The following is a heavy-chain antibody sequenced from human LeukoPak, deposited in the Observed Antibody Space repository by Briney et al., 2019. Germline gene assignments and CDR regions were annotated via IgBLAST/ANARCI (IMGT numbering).Heavy chain of an antibody. CDR2: ISAYNGNT. Sequence: GASVKVSCKASGYTFPSYGISWVRQAPGQGLEWMGWISAYNGNTNYAQKLQGRVTMTTDTSTSTAYMELRSLRSDDTAVYYCAREYGSGPVLGAYYFDYWGQGTLVTVSS. J-gene: IGHJ4*02. CDR1: GYTFPSYG. CDR3: AREYGSGPVLGAYYFDY. V-gene: IGHV1-18*01. D-gene: IGHD6-19*01.